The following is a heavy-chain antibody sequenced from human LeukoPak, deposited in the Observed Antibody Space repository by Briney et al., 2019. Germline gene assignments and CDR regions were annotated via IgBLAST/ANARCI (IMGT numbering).Heavy chain of an antibody. CDR1: GYTFTGYY. J-gene: IGHJ3*02. V-gene: IGHV1-69*05. Sequence: GASVKVSCKASGYTFTGYYIHWVRQAPGQGLEWMGRIIPIFGATNYAQSFQGRLTITTDESTSTAYMELSSLRSEDTAMYYCAKLSGYVDSLDIWAQGQWSPSLQ. CDR2: IIPIFGAT. CDR3: AKLSGYVDSLDI. D-gene: IGHD3-22*01.